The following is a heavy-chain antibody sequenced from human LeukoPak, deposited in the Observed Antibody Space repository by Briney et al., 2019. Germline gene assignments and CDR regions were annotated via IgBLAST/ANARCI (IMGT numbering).Heavy chain of an antibody. CDR1: GFTFSSYE. CDR3: ASLIYYYDSSGPDY. V-gene: IGHV3-48*03. CDR2: ISSSSSTI. D-gene: IGHD3-22*01. J-gene: IGHJ4*02. Sequence: PGGSLRLSCAASGFTFSSYEMNWVRQAPGKGLEWVSYISSSSSTIYYADSVKGRFTIPRDNAKNSLYLQMNSLRAEDTAVYYCASLIYYYDSSGPDYWGQGTLVTVPS.